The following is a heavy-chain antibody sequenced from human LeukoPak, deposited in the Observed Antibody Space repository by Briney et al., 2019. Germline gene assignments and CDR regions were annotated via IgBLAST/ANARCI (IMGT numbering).Heavy chain of an antibody. V-gene: IGHV3-73*01. CDR3: TRPMLYYYGSGSYSSVYYFDY. CDR1: GFTFSGSA. Sequence: GGSLRLSCAASGFTFSGSAMHWVRQASGKGLEWVGRIRSKANSYATAYAATVKGRITISRDDSKNTAYLQINSLKTEDTAVYYCTRPMLYYYGSGSYSSVYYFDYWGQGTLVTVSS. CDR2: IRSKANSYAT. J-gene: IGHJ4*02. D-gene: IGHD3-10*01.